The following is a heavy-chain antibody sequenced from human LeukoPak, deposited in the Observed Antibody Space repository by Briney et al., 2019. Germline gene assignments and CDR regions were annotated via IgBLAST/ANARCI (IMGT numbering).Heavy chain of an antibody. J-gene: IGHJ4*02. CDR3: ARDQGYCSSASICPADY. Sequence: GGSLRLSCAASGFTFSSFGMHWVRQAPGQGLEWMGWINPNSGDTYFAQNFQGRVTMTRDTSISTAYMELSRLTSADTAVYYCARDQGYCSSASICPADYWGQGTLVTVSS. V-gene: IGHV1-2*02. CDR2: INPNSGDT. CDR1: GFTFSSFG. D-gene: IGHD2-2*01.